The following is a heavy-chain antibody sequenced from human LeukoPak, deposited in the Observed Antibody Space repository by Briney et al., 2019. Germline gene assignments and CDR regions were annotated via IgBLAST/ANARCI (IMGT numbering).Heavy chain of an antibody. CDR2: ISGSGGST. CDR3: AKAEQGNWFDP. D-gene: IGHD1/OR15-1a*01. J-gene: IGHJ5*02. V-gene: IGHV3-23*01. CDR1: GFTFSSYA. Sequence: GGSLRLSCAASGFTFSSYAISWVRQAPGKGLEWVSAISGSGGSTYYADSVKGRFTISRDNSKNTPYLQMNSLRAEDTAVYYCAKAEQGNWFDPWGQGTLVTVSS.